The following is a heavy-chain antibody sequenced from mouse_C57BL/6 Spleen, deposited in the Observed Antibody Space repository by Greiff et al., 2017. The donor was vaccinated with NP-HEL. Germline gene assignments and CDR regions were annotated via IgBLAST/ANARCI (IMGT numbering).Heavy chain of an antibody. CDR2: IDPEDGET. V-gene: IGHV14-2*01. J-gene: IGHJ4*01. CDR1: GFNIKDYY. D-gene: IGHD2-4*01. Sequence: EVKLEESGAELVKPGASVKLSCTASGFNIKDYYMHWVKQRTEQGLEWIGGIDPEDGETKYAPKFQGKATLTADTSSNPAYLQLSSLTSEDTAVYYCASIYYDYDGYAMDYWGQGTSVTVSS. CDR3: ASIYYDYDGYAMDY.